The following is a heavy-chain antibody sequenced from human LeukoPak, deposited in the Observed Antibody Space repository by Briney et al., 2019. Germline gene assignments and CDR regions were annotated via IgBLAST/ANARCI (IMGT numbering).Heavy chain of an antibody. Sequence: SETLSLTCAVYGGSFSGYYWSWIRQPPGKGLEWIGEINHSGSTNYNPSLKSRVTISVDTSKNQFSLKLSSVTAADTAVYYCARVGPYSSSWYPDYWGQGTLVTVSS. CDR3: ARVGPYSSSWYPDY. D-gene: IGHD6-13*01. J-gene: IGHJ4*02. CDR2: INHSGST. CDR1: GGSFSGYY. V-gene: IGHV4-34*01.